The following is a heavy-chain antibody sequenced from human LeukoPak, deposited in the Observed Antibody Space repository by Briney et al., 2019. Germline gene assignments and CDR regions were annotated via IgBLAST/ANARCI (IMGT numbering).Heavy chain of an antibody. V-gene: IGHV3-30*02. J-gene: IGHJ3*02. Sequence: PGGSLRLSCAASGFTFSSYGMHWVRQAPGKGLEWVAFIRYDGSNKYCADSVKGRFTISRDNSKNTLYLQMNSLRAEDTAVYYCAIDLEDGYYWNRNDAFDIWGQGTMVTVSS. CDR2: IRYDGSNK. CDR1: GFTFSSYG. D-gene: IGHD1-1*01. CDR3: AIDLEDGYYWNRNDAFDI.